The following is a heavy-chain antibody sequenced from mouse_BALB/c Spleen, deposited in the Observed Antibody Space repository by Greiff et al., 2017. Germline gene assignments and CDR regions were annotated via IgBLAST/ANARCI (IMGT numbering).Heavy chain of an antibody. D-gene: IGHD2-4*01. Sequence: QVQLQQSGAELVKPGASVKMSCKASGYKFTSYNMHWVKQTPGQGLEWIGAIYPGNGDTSYNQKFKGKATLTADKSSSTAYMQLSSLTSEDSAVYYCARGIYYDYDGFAYWGQGTLVTVSA. CDR1: GYKFTSYN. CDR3: ARGIYYDYDGFAY. CDR2: IYPGNGDT. V-gene: IGHV1-12*01. J-gene: IGHJ3*01.